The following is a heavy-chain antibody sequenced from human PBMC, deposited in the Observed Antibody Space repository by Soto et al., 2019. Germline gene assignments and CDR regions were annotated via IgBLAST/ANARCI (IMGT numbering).Heavy chain of an antibody. CDR2: MDQDGSER. D-gene: IGHD1-26*01. V-gene: IGHV3-7*01. CDR3: VCGRNSSVY. CDR1: GFTFTTYW. Sequence: EVQLVESGGGLVQPGGSLRLSCAASGFTFTTYWMTWVRKPPGKGLEWVANMDQDGSERYDLDSVRGRFSISRDNAKNSLHLQVNNLRAEDPAGYYCVCGRNSSVYCIQGTLLTVSP. J-gene: IGHJ4*02.